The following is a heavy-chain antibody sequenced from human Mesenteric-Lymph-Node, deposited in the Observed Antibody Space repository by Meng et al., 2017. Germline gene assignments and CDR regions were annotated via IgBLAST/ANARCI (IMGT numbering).Heavy chain of an antibody. CDR1: GVSISSTNW. D-gene: IGHD1-26*01. J-gene: IGHJ4*02. V-gene: IGHV4-4*02. CDR2: IYHTVHS. Sequence: SETLSPTCAVSGVSISSTNWWNWVRQPPGKGLEWIGEIYHTVHSNYNSSLKSRVTMSVDKSKNQFSLNLDSVTAADTAVYYCARGATGTRPFDYWGQGTLVTVSS. CDR3: ARGATGTRPFDY.